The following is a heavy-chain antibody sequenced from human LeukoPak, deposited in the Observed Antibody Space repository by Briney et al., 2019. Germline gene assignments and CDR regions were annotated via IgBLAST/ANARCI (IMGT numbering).Heavy chain of an antibody. CDR2: IWYDGTNI. D-gene: IGHD6-13*01. CDR3: ARDPIASAASGGDS. J-gene: IGHJ4*02. CDR1: GFTFSTYA. Sequence: PGGSLRLSCAASGFTFSTYAMYWVRQAPGKGLEWVAIIWYDGTNIQYADSVKGRFTISRDNSKNTLYLQMNSLRAEDTAIYYCARDPIASAASGGDSWGQGTLVTVSS. V-gene: IGHV3-33*01.